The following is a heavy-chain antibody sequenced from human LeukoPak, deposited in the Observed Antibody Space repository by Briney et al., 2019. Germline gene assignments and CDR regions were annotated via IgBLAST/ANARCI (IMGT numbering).Heavy chain of an antibody. D-gene: IGHD6-6*01. J-gene: IGHJ4*02. CDR1: GFTFSGSA. CDR3: TIVHSSSSRVFDY. V-gene: IGHV3-73*01. CDR2: IRSKANSYAT. Sequence: GGSLRLSCAASGFTFSGSAMHWVRQASGKGLEWVGRIRSKANSYATAYAASVKGRFTISRDDSKNTAYLQMNSLKAEDTAVYYCTIVHSSSSRVFDYWGQGTLVTVSS.